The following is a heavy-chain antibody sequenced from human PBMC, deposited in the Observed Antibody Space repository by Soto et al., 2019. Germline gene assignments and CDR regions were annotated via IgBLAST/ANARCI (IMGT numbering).Heavy chain of an antibody. CDR2: IHPGDSDT. CDR1: GISFSTYW. J-gene: IGHJ4*02. CDR3: AYFSRLKSQSAFDF. V-gene: IGHV5-51*01. Sequence: PGESLKISCRVSGISFSTYWIAWVRQMPGEGLEWVGIIHPGDSDTKYSPSFQGQVTISADKSINTAYLQWTSLKASDTAMYYCAYFSRLKSQSAFDFWGQGTLVTVSS.